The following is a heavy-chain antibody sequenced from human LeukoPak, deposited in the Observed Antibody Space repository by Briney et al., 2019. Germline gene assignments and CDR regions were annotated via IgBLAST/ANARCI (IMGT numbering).Heavy chain of an antibody. V-gene: IGHV3-9*01. Sequence: GGSLRLSCAASGFTFDDYAMHWVRQAPGKGLEWVSGISWNSGSIGYADSVKGRFTISRDNAKNSLYLQMNSLRAEDTALYYCAKGSWELPGNWFDPWGQGTLVTVSS. CDR2: ISWNSGSI. CDR3: AKGSWELPGNWFDP. J-gene: IGHJ5*02. CDR1: GFTFDDYA. D-gene: IGHD1-26*01.